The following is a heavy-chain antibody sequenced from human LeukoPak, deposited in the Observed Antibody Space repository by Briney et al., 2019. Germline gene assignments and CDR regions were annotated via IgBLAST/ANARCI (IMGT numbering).Heavy chain of an antibody. J-gene: IGHJ4*02. Sequence: SETLSLTCTVSSGFSTHYYWNWIRQPPGKGLEWIGCVSDTGRTTYNPSLKSRLTISVDTSKRQFSLKLTSLTAADTAVYYCTEGYYEPFDVWGQGILVTVSS. V-gene: IGHV4-59*01. CDR3: TEGYYEPFDV. D-gene: IGHD3-16*01. CDR2: VSDTGRT. CDR1: SGFSTHYY.